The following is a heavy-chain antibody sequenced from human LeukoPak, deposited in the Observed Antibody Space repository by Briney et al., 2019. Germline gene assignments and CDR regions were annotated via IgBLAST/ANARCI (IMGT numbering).Heavy chain of an antibody. Sequence: ASVKVSCKASGYTYTRYYIHWVRQAPGQGLEWMGWINPNSVGTNYAQKFQGRVTTTRDTSISTAYMELSRLRSDDTAVYYCARDPDHDYSSPWGQGTLVTVSS. CDR3: ARDPDHDYSSP. V-gene: IGHV1-2*02. CDR2: INPNSVGT. CDR1: GYTYTRYY. D-gene: IGHD4-11*01. J-gene: IGHJ5*02.